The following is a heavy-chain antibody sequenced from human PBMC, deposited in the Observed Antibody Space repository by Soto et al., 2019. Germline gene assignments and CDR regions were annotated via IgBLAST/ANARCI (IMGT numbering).Heavy chain of an antibody. J-gene: IGHJ4*02. CDR1: GDSISGGGYY. D-gene: IGHD3-3*01. CDR3: ARGQSGAYWDY. CDR2: IYQTGST. V-gene: IGHV4-30-2*01. Sequence: QLQLQESGSGLVKPSQTLSLTCALSGDSISGGGYYWNWIRQPPGKGLEWIGYIYQTGSTYYNPYLKSRVTVSVDRSKNQFSLELMYVTAADTAVYYCARGQSGAYWDYWGQGAMVTVS.